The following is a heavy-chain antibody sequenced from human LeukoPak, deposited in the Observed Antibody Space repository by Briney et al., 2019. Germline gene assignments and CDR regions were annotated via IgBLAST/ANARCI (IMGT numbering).Heavy chain of an antibody. V-gene: IGHV3-48*04. CDR2: ISSSSSTI. D-gene: IGHD3-22*01. J-gene: IGHJ4*02. Sequence: PGGSLRLSCAAPGFTFSRYSMNWVRQAPGMGLEWVSYISSSSSTIYYADSVKGRFTISSDNAKNSLYLQMSSLRAEDTAVYYCARALQGAYYYDSSTYYYFDYWGQGTLVTVSS. CDR1: GFTFSRYS. CDR3: ARALQGAYYYDSSTYYYFDY.